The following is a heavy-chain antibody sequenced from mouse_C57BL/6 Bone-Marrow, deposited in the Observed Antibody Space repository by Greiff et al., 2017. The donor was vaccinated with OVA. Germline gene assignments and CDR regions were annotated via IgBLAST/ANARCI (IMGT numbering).Heavy chain of an antibody. J-gene: IGHJ2*01. V-gene: IGHV3-1*01. CDR2: ISYSGST. Sequence: VQLKESGPGMVKPSQSLSLTCTVTGYSITSGYDWHWIRHFPGNKLEWMGYISYSGSTNYNPSLKSRISITHDTSKNHFFLKLNSVTTEDTATYYCAREGRSPFDYWGQGTTLTVSS. CDR1: GYSITSGYD. CDR3: AREGRSPFDY.